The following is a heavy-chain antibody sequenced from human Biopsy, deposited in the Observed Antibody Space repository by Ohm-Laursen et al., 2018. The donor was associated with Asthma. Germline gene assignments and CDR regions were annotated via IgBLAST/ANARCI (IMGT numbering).Heavy chain of an antibody. D-gene: IGHD4-17*01. Sequence: GASVNVSCNASGGTFSTFGISWVRQAPGQGLEWMGRIIPFYGTATYAQNFQGRLTLTADESTSTAYMELSSLRSEDTAVYFCARDYDGDYVQRHLPLAYWGQGTLVTVSS. CDR1: GGTFSTFG. J-gene: IGHJ4*02. CDR3: ARDYDGDYVQRHLPLAY. CDR2: IIPFYGTA. V-gene: IGHV1-69*13.